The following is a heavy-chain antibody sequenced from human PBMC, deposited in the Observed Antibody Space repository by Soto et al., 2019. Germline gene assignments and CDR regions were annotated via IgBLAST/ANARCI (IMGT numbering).Heavy chain of an antibody. V-gene: IGHV4-4*02. D-gene: IGHD6-13*01. CDR3: ARVGKGSSWYYYFDY. CDR1: GGSISSSNW. CDR2: IYHSGST. J-gene: IGHJ4*02. Sequence: SETLSLTCAVSGGSISSSNWWSWVRQPPGKGLEWIGEIYHSGSTNYNPSLKSRVTISVDKSKNQFSLKLSSVTAADTAVYYCARVGKGSSWYYYFDYWGQGTLVTVSS.